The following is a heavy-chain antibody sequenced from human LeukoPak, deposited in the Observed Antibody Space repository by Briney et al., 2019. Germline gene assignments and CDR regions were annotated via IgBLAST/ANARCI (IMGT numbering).Heavy chain of an antibody. Sequence: GGSLRLSCAASGFTFSSYSMNWVRQAPGKGLEWVSSISSSSSYIYYADSVKGRFTISRDNAKNSLYLQMNSLRAEDTAVYYCARDGPYYDFWSGYSRESNWFDPWGQGTLVTVSS. J-gene: IGHJ5*02. V-gene: IGHV3-21*01. D-gene: IGHD3-3*01. CDR3: ARDGPYYDFWSGYSRESNWFDP. CDR1: GFTFSSYS. CDR2: ISSSSSYI.